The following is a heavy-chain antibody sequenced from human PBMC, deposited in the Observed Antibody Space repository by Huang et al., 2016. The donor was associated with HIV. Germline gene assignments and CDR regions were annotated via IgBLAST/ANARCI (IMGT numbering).Heavy chain of an antibody. D-gene: IGHD3-3*01. CDR1: GYTFTSYW. CDR2: IYPADSDA. V-gene: IGHV5-51*01. Sequence: EMQLVQSGPEMKKPGESLRISCKASGYTFTSYWIGWVRQMPGKGLEFMGSIYPADSDAKYSPSFEGQVTFSVDKSINTAYLQLTNVRAADTATYYCARLTGDSDFWNSYYKRYWYVDLWGRGTLVAVSS. J-gene: IGHJ2*01. CDR3: ARLTGDSDFWNSYYKRYWYVDL.